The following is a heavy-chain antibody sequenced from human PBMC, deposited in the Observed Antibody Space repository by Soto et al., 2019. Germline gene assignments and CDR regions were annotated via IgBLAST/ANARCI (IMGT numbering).Heavy chain of an antibody. J-gene: IGHJ6*02. Sequence: EASVKVSCKASGYTFTSYYMHWVRQAPGQGLEWMGIINPSGGSTSYAQKFQGRVTMTRDTSTSTVYMELSSLRSEDTAVYYCARELTPSTAAPHYGMDVWGQGTTVTVSS. CDR3: ARELTPSTAAPHYGMDV. V-gene: IGHV1-46*01. CDR2: INPSGGST. CDR1: GYTFTSYY. D-gene: IGHD5-18*01.